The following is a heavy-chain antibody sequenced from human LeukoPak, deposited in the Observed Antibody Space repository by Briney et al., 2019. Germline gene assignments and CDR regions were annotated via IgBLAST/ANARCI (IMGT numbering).Heavy chain of an antibody. D-gene: IGHD3-9*01. CDR2: INHSGST. Sequence: SETLSLTCALYGGSFSGYYWRWIRQPPGKGREWIGEINHSGSTNYNPSLNSRVTISVDTSKNQFSLTLSSVTAADTAVYYCARGGYYDILTGPTYDWFDPWGQGTLVTVSS. J-gene: IGHJ5*02. V-gene: IGHV4-34*01. CDR3: ARGGYYDILTGPTYDWFDP. CDR1: GGSFSGYY.